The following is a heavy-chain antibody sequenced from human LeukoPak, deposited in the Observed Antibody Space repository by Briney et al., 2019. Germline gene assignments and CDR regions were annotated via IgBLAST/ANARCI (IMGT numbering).Heavy chain of an antibody. CDR3: ARDQRIVGAAFDP. V-gene: IGHV4-39*07. D-gene: IGHD1-26*01. Sequence: IPSETLSFTCTVSGGPISSSSYSWGRIRHPPGKGLEWIGSIYYSGSTYYNPSLKSRVTISVDTSKNQFSLKLSSVTAADTAVYYCARDQRIVGAAFDPWGQGTLVTVSS. CDR2: IYYSGST. J-gene: IGHJ5*02. CDR1: GGPISSSSYS.